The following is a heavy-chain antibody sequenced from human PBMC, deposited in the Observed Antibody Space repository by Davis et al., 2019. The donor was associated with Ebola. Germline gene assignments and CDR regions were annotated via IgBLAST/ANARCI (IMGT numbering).Heavy chain of an antibody. J-gene: IGHJ4*02. Sequence: AASVKVSCKASGGTFSSYAISWVRQAPGQGLEWMGWISAYNGNTNYAQKLQGRVTMTTDTSTSTAYMELRSLRSDDTAVYYCVRDRRYSSGWLDYWGQGTLVTVSS. CDR2: ISAYNGNT. CDR1: GGTFSSYA. D-gene: IGHD6-19*01. CDR3: VRDRRYSSGWLDY. V-gene: IGHV1-18*01.